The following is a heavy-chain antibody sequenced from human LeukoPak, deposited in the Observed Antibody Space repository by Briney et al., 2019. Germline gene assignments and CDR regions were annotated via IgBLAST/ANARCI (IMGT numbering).Heavy chain of an antibody. V-gene: IGHV4-34*01. CDR1: GGSFGGYY. CDR2: INHSGST. J-gene: IGHJ4*02. Sequence: SETLSLTCAVYGGSFGGYYWSWIRQPPGKGLEWIGEINHSGSTNYNPSLKSRVTISVDTSKNQFSLKLSSVTAADTAVYYCARGLPYYYGSGSLNYWGQGTLVTVSS. D-gene: IGHD3-10*01. CDR3: ARGLPYYYGSGSLNY.